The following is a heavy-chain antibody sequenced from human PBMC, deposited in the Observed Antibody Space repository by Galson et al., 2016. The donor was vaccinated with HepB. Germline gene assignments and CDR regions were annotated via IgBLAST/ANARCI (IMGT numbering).Heavy chain of an antibody. CDR1: GFTFGRHG. Sequence: SLRLSCAASGFTFGRHGMHWVRQAPGKGPEWVVVIWYDGSNKYYADSVKGRFTISRDNSEYTVYLQMNSLRADDTAVYYCARDRGVYVYYSYGMDVWGQGTTVAVSS. J-gene: IGHJ6*02. CDR2: IWYDGSNK. V-gene: IGHV3-33*01. CDR3: ARDRGVYVYYSYGMDV. D-gene: IGHD2-8*01.